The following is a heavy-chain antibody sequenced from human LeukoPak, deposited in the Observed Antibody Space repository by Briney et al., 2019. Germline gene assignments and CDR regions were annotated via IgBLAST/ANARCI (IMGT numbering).Heavy chain of an antibody. Sequence: ASVKVSCKASGYTFIDYYIHWVRQAPGQGLEWMGWINPNSGGTNYAQKFQGRVTMTRDTSISTAYMELSRLRSDDTAVYYCASPKPGIAAAGFDYWGQGTLVTVSS. J-gene: IGHJ4*02. CDR2: INPNSGGT. CDR1: GYTFIDYY. CDR3: ASPKPGIAAAGFDY. V-gene: IGHV1-2*02. D-gene: IGHD6-13*01.